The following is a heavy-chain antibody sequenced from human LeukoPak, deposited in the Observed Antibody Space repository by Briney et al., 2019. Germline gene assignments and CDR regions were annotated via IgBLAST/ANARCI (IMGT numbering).Heavy chain of an antibody. V-gene: IGHV4-30-2*01. CDR3: ARAQGGYCSSTSCYPVDSRVYMDV. D-gene: IGHD2-2*01. CDR1: GGSISSGAYY. CDR2: IYHTGST. Sequence: SQTLSLTCTVSGGSISSGAYYWNWIRQPPGKGLEWIGYIYHTGSTYYNPSLKSRVTISVDRSKNQFSLKLSSVTAADTAVYYCARAQGGYCSSTSCYPVDSRVYMDVWGKGTTVTVSS. J-gene: IGHJ6*03.